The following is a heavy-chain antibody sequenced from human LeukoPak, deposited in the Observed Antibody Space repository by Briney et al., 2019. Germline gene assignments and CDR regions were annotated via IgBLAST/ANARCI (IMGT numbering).Heavy chain of an antibody. CDR2: INPSGGST. Sequence: GASVKVSCKASGYTFTSYYMHWVRQAPGQGLEWMGIINPSGGSTSYAQKFQGRVTMTRDTSTSTVYMELSSLRSEDTAVYYCAKGGGYEAQYYYYYLDVWGKGTTVTISS. V-gene: IGHV1-46*01. J-gene: IGHJ6*03. CDR1: GYTFTSYY. D-gene: IGHD5-12*01. CDR3: AKGGGYEAQYYYYYLDV.